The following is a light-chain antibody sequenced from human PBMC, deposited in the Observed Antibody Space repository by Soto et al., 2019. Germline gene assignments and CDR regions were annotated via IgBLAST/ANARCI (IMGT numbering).Light chain of an antibody. CDR1: SSNIGSNY. CDR2: SNN. Sequence: QSVLTQPPSASGTPGQRVTISCSGSSSNIGSNYVYWYQQLPGTAPKLLIYSNNQRPSGVPDRFSGSKSGTSASLAISGLRSEDEADYYCAAWDDSLSGPVFGGWTKLTVL. V-gene: IGLV1-47*02. J-gene: IGLJ2*01. CDR3: AAWDDSLSGPV.